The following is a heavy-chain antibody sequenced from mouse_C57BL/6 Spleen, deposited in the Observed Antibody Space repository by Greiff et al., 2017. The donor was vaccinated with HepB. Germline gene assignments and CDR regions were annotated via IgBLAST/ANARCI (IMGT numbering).Heavy chain of an antibody. V-gene: IGHV5-12*01. J-gene: IGHJ1*03. Sequence: EVQGVESGGGLVQPGGSLKLSCAASGFTFSDYYMYWVRQTPEKRLEWVAYISNGGGSTYYPDTVKGRFTISRDNAKNTLYLQMSRLKSEDTAMYYCARHHRYFDVWGTGTTVTVSS. CDR2: ISNGGGST. CDR3: ARHHRYFDV. CDR1: GFTFSDYY.